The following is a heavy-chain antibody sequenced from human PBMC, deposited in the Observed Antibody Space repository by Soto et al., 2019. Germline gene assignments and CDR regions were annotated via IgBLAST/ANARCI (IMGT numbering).Heavy chain of an antibody. CDR1: GDSISRNY. V-gene: IGHV4-59*01. D-gene: IGHD3-10*01. CDR3: ARESDSGSYYFDY. CDR2: ISYSGST. J-gene: IGHJ4*02. Sequence: SETLSLTCSVSGDSISRNYWGWLRQPPGKGLEWVGSISYSGSTFYNPSLKSRVTISVDTSKNHFSLRMSSVTAADTAVYYCARESDSGSYYFDYWGRGTLVTVSS.